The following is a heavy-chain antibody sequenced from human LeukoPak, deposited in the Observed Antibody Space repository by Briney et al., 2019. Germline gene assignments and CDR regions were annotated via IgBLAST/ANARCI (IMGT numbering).Heavy chain of an antibody. D-gene: IGHD1-26*01. Sequence: GGSLRLSCAASGFTFSSYAMHWVRQAPGKGLEWVAVISYDGSNKYYADSVKGRFTISRDNSKNTLYLQMNSLRAEDTAVYYCARVVGPWNWFDPWGQGTLVTVSS. J-gene: IGHJ5*02. CDR3: ARVVGPWNWFDP. CDR1: GFTFSSYA. CDR2: ISYDGSNK. V-gene: IGHV3-30*04.